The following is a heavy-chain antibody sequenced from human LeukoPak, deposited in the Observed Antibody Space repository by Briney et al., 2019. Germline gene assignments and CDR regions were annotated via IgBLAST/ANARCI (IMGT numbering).Heavy chain of an antibody. Sequence: GASVKVSCKASGYTFTSYGISWVRQAPGQGLEWMGWISAYNGNTNYAQKLQGRVTMTTDTSTSTAYMELRSLRSDDTAVYYCARDKTPSGYFDWLLFGDQNWFDPWGQGTLVTVSS. D-gene: IGHD3-9*01. CDR3: ARDKTPSGYFDWLLFGDQNWFDP. V-gene: IGHV1-18*01. CDR2: ISAYNGNT. J-gene: IGHJ5*02. CDR1: GYTFTSYG.